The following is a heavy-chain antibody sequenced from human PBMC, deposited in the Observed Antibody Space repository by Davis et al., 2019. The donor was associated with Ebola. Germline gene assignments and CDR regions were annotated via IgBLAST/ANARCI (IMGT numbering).Heavy chain of an antibody. Sequence: SETLSLTCTVSGGSISAYYWSWIRQPPGKGLEWIGDIYYSGSTNYNPSLKSRVTISVDTSKNHFSLQLSSVTATDTAVYYCARGRLLEWPPTFYGLDVWGKGTTVTVSS. CDR2: IYYSGST. V-gene: IGHV4-59*01. D-gene: IGHD3-3*01. CDR1: GGSISAYY. J-gene: IGHJ6*04. CDR3: ARGRLLEWPPTFYGLDV.